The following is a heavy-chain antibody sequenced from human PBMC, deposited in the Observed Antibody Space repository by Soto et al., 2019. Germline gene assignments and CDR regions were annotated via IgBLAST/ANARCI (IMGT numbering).Heavy chain of an antibody. Sequence: QVQLQQWGAGLLKPSETLSLTCAVYGGSFSGYYWSWIRQPPGKGLEWIGEINHSGSTNYNPSLKTRVTISVDTSKNQFSLKLRSVTAAATAVYYCARGPITMVRGVRGWFDPWGQGTLVTVSS. J-gene: IGHJ5*02. CDR2: INHSGST. D-gene: IGHD3-10*01. CDR3: ARGPITMVRGVRGWFDP. V-gene: IGHV4-34*01. CDR1: GGSFSGYY.